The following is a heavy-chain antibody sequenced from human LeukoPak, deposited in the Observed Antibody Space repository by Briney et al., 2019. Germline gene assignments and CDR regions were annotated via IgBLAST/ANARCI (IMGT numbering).Heavy chain of an antibody. V-gene: IGHV3-23*01. CDR1: GFTFSSYA. CDR2: ISGSGGST. Sequence: GGSLRLSCAASGFTFSSYAMSWVRQAPGKGLEWVSAISGSGGSTYYADSVEGRFTISRDNYKNTLSLHQHSERADDTAVYYCAKVGTMRVVVTIFDFWRQRPLDTVPS. CDR3: AKVGTMRVVVTIFDF. D-gene: IGHD3-22*01. J-gene: IGHJ4*02.